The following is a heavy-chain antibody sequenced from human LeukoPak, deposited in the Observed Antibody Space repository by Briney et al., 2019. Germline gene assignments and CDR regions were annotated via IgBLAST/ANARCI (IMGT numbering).Heavy chain of an antibody. J-gene: IGHJ5*02. CDR2: MYYSGSA. V-gene: IGHV4-30-4*01. CDR1: GVSISSGNYY. CDR3: ARPYYYDSRIDP. D-gene: IGHD3-22*01. Sequence: SETLSLTCTVSGVSISSGNYYWSWIRQPPGKGLEWVGYMYYSGSAYYNPSLKSRATISVDTSKNQFSLKLSSVTAADTAVYFCARPYYYDSRIDPWGQGTLVTVSS.